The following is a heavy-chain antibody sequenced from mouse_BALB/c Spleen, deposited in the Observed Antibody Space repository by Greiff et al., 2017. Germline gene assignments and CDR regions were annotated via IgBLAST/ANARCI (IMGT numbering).Heavy chain of an antibody. CDR2: ISSGGSYT. D-gene: IGHD1-1*01. CDR1: GFTFSSYA. V-gene: IGHV5-9-4*01. J-gene: IGHJ2*01. Sequence: RVESGGGLVKPGGSLKLSCAASGFTFSSYAMSWVRQSPEKRLEWVAEISSGGSYTYYPDTVTGRFTISRDNAKNTLYLEMSSLRSEDTAMYDCARYYYGRQIDYWGQGTTLTVSS. CDR3: ARYYYGRQIDY.